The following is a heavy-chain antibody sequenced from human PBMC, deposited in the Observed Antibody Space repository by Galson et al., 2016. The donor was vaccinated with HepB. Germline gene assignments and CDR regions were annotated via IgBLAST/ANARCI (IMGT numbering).Heavy chain of an antibody. CDR2: ISSSSIYI. D-gene: IGHD2-2*01. Sequence: SLRLSCAASGFSFIMYNMNWVRQAPGKGLEWVSSISSSSIYIYYADSVKGRFTISRDNAKNSLYLQMNSLRAEDTGVYYWAREECSSSSCNWFDPWGQGTLVTVAS. CDR3: AREECSSSSCNWFDP. J-gene: IGHJ5*02. V-gene: IGHV3-21*01. CDR1: GFSFIMYN.